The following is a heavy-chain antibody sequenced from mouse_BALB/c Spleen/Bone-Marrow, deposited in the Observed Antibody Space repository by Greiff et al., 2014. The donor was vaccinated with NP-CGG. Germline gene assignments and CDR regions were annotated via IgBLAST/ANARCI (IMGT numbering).Heavy chain of an antibody. V-gene: IGHV1-54*01. CDR2: INSGSGGT. D-gene: IGHD2-4*01. CDR3: ARAITDAMDY. CDR1: GYAFTNYL. J-gene: IGHJ4*01. Sequence: VQRVESGAELARPGTSVKVSCKGSGYAFTNYLIEWVKQRPGQGLEWIGVINSGSGGTNYNEKFKGKATLTADKSSSTAYMQLCSLKSDDSAVYFYARAITDAMDYWGQGTSVTASS.